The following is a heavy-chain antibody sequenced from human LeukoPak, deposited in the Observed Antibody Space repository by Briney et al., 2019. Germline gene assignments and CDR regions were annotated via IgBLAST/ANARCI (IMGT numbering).Heavy chain of an antibody. CDR3: ARDLRGYNYGSGYYYYMDV. Sequence: PSETLSLTCTVSGGPIRTYQWSWIRQPPGKGLEWIGYIYYSGSTNYNPSLKSRVTISVDTSKNQFSLKLSPVTAADTAVYYCARDLRGYNYGSGYYYYMDVWGKGTTVTVSS. CDR1: GGPIRTYQ. J-gene: IGHJ6*03. CDR2: IYYSGST. D-gene: IGHD5-18*01. V-gene: IGHV4-59*01.